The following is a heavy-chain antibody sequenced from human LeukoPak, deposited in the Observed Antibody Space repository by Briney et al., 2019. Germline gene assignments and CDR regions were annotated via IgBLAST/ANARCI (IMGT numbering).Heavy chain of an antibody. J-gene: IGHJ4*02. D-gene: IGHD4-17*01. CDR2: INPNSGGT. CDR1: GYTFTGYY. Sequence: GASVKVSCKASGYTFTGYYMHWVRQAPGQGLEWMGWINPNSGGTNYAQKFQGRVTMTRDTSISTAYMELSRLRSDDTAVYYCARTVFGDYEGYYFDYWGQGTLVTVSS. CDR3: ARTVFGDYEGYYFDY. V-gene: IGHV1-2*02.